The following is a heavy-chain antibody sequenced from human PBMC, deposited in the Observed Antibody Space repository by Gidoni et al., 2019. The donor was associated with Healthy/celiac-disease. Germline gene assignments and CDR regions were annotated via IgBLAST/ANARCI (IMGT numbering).Heavy chain of an antibody. V-gene: IGHV3-74*01. D-gene: IGHD6-13*01. CDR3: ARQPLHLAAAAHFDL. J-gene: IGHJ2*01. Sequence: RINSDGSSTSYADSVKGRFTISRDNAKNTLYLQMNSLRAEDTAVYYCARQPLHLAAAAHFDLWGRGTLVTVSS. CDR2: INSDGSST.